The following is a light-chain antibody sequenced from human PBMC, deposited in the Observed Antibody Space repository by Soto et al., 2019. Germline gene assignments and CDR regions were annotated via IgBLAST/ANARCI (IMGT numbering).Light chain of an antibody. CDR3: QSCDSGLSAGV. CDR2: GNS. V-gene: IGLV1-40*01. CDR1: SSNIGAGYD. Sequence: QSVLTQPPSVSGAPGQRITISCTGSSSNIGAGYDVHWYQQLPGTAPKLLIYGNSNRPSGVPDRFSGSKSGTTASLAITGLQSEEEADYYCQSCDSGLSAGVFGGGTKLTVL. J-gene: IGLJ2*01.